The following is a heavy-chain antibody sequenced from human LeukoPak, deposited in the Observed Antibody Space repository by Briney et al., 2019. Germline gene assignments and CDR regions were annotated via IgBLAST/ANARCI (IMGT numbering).Heavy chain of an antibody. CDR1: GFTFSSYG. Sequence: PGGSLRLSRAASGFTFSSYGLNWVRQAPGKGLEWVSGISGSGASTYQADSVKGRFTISRYNSKNTLYLQMNSLRAEDAAVYYCAKDGSNWIHSFDIWGQGTMVTVSS. V-gene: IGHV3-23*01. CDR3: AKDGSNWIHSFDI. J-gene: IGHJ3*02. D-gene: IGHD6-13*01. CDR2: ISGSGAST.